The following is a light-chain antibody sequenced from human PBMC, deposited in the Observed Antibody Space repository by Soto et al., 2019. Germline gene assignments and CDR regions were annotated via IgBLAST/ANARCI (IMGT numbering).Light chain of an antibody. CDR2: GAS. J-gene: IGKJ2*01. Sequence: EVLMPQSQGTLSVSPGERVTVSCRASQSIGSNLAWYQQKPGQAPRLLIYGASTRVIGVPDRFSGGRSVTEFTLTISSLQSEDIAVYFCQQYNDWPPYTFGQGTKLEIK. CDR1: QSIGSN. V-gene: IGKV3-15*01. CDR3: QQYNDWPPYT.